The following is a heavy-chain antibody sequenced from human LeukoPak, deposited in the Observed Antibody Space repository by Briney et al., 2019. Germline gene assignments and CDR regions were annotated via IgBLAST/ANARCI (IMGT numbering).Heavy chain of an antibody. D-gene: IGHD4-23*01. CDR1: GGSISSGSYY. V-gene: IGHV4-61*02. Sequence: SETLSLTCTVSGGSISSGSYYWSWIRQPAGKGLEWIGRIYTSGSTNYNPSLKSRVTISVDTSKNQFSLKLSSVTAADTAVYYCARDQGYGGYQVSAFDIWGQGTMVTVSS. CDR2: IYTSGST. CDR3: ARDQGYGGYQVSAFDI. J-gene: IGHJ3*02.